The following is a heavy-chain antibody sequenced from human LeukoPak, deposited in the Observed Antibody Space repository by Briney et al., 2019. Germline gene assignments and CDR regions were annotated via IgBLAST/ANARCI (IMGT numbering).Heavy chain of an antibody. CDR1: GGSISSSNL. V-gene: IGHV4-4*02. Sequence: SETLSLTCAVSGGSISSSNLWSWVRQPPGKGLEWIGEIYHSGSTNYNASVKSRVTISVDKSKNQFSLKLTSVTAADTAVYYCVAAAVAVDYWGQGTLVTVSS. CDR3: VAAAVAVDY. J-gene: IGHJ4*02. D-gene: IGHD6-19*01. CDR2: IYHSGST.